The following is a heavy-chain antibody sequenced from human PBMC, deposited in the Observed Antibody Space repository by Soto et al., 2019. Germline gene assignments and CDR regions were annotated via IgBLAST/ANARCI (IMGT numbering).Heavy chain of an antibody. CDR3: AKYETQLPHNWFDP. J-gene: IGHJ5*02. D-gene: IGHD2-2*01. CDR2: ISGSGGST. V-gene: IGHV3-23*01. Sequence: GSLRLSCVASGLTFGSRAMSWVRQPPGEGLQWASAISGSGGSTYYADSVKGRFTISRDNSKNTLYLQMNSLRAEDTAVYYCAKYETQLPHNWFDPWGQGALVTVSS. CDR1: GLTFGSRA.